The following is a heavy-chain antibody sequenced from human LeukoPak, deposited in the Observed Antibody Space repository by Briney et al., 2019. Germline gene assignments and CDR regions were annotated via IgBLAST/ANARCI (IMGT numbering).Heavy chain of an antibody. CDR2: IYHSGST. J-gene: IGHJ4*02. V-gene: IGHV4-38-2*02. CDR3: ARDVGATKGPYYFDY. Sequence: PSETLSLTCAVSGYSISSGYYWGWIRQPPVKGLEWIGSIYHSGSTYYNPSLKSRVTISVDTSKNQFSLKLSSVTAADTAVYYCARDVGATKGPYYFDYWGQGTLVTVSS. D-gene: IGHD1-26*01. CDR1: GYSISSGYY.